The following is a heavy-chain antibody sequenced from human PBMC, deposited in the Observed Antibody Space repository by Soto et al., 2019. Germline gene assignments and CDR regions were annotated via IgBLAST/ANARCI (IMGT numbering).Heavy chain of an antibody. CDR2: IYYTGST. CDR3: AKYRRTAAEGYTLDY. J-gene: IGHJ4*02. V-gene: IGHV4-59*11. D-gene: IGHD5-12*01. Sequence: SETLSLTCTVSGDSINNHYWSWIRQPPGKRLEWIGYIYYTGSTTYNPSLESRVNMSVDTSKNQFSLDLSSVNAADTAVYYCAKYRRTAAEGYTLDYWGRGTLVTVS. CDR1: GDSINNHY.